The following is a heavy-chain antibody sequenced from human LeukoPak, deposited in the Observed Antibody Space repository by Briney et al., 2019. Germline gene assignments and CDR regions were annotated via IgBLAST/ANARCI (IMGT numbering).Heavy chain of an antibody. V-gene: IGHV4-59*11. CDR1: GDSISSHY. J-gene: IGHJ4*02. Sequence: SETLSLTCTVSGDSISSHYWSWIQQPPGKGLEWIGYVYYSGSTNYNPSLKSRVTISVDTSKNQFSLKLSSVTAADAAMYYCARLYYDSSGQYYFDYWGQGTLVTVSS. CDR2: VYYSGST. CDR3: ARLYYDSSGQYYFDY. D-gene: IGHD3-22*01.